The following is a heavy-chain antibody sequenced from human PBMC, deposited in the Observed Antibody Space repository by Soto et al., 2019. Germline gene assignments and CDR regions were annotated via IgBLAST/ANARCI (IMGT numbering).Heavy chain of an antibody. CDR1: GFSLGDYW. CDR3: VRVKGGTGGKRDPLDL. CDR2: VDGYGST. J-gene: IGHJ5*02. D-gene: IGHD2-8*02. Sequence: GGSLRLSWVASGFSLGDYWIRWVRQAPGKRLVWVAHVDGYGSTKSADPVKGRCTGSRDNAKNTVYLQMNSVRAEDTAVYDCVRVKGGTGGKRDPLDLWGQGILVTVSS. V-gene: IGHV3-74*01.